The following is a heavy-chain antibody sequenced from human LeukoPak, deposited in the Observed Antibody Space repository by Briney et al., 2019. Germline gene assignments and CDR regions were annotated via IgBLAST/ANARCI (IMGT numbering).Heavy chain of an antibody. CDR3: ARFPRITMVRGEYWFDP. D-gene: IGHD3-10*01. Sequence: SETLSLTCAVYGGSFSGYYWSWIRQPPGKGLEWIGEINHSGSTNYNPSLKSRVTISVDTSKNQFSLKLSSVTAADTPVYYCARFPRITMVRGEYWFDPWGQGTLVTVSS. CDR2: INHSGST. J-gene: IGHJ5*02. CDR1: GGSFSGYY. V-gene: IGHV4-34*01.